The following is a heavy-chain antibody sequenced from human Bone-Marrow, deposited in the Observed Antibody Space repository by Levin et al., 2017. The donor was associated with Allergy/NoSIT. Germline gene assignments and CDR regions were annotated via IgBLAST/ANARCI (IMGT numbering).Heavy chain of an antibody. CDR2: INPSGGSR. V-gene: IGHV1-46*01. J-gene: IGHJ4*02. CDR3: AREQTQYSESSGSSMRF. CDR1: GYTLTSYY. D-gene: IGHD3-22*01. Sequence: GESLKISCRASGYTLTSYYMHWVRQAPGQGLEWMGIINPSGGSRSYAQNFQGRVTMTSDTSTNAVYMERSSLNSEDAAAYHCAREQTQYSESSGSSMRFWRPGTLVPVSS.